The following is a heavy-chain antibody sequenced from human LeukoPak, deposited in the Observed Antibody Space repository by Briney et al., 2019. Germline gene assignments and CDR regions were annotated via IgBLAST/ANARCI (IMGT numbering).Heavy chain of an antibody. D-gene: IGHD4-17*01. J-gene: IGHJ4*02. CDR3: ARGGGLTDYGDYVY. Sequence: SETLSLTCAVYGGSFSGYYWSWIRQPPGKGLEWIGEINHSGSTNYNPSLKSRVTISVDTSKNQFSLKLSSVTAADTAVYYCARGGGLTDYGDYVYGGQGTLVTVSS. CDR2: INHSGST. CDR1: GGSFSGYY. V-gene: IGHV4-34*01.